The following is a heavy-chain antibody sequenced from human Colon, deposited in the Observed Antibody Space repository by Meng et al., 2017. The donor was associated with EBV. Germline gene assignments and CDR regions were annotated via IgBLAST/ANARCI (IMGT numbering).Heavy chain of an antibody. CDR2: IHSSGST. Sequence: VRLRWSGHGLVKPSQPLSLTCTVSGGSISSGGYYWSWIRQHPGKGLEWIGYIHSSGSTYYNPSLRSRLTISVDTSKNQFSLKLSSVTAADTAVYYCARASYGSGSPLGESWFDPWGQGTLVTVSS. V-gene: IGHV4-31*03. D-gene: IGHD3-10*01. J-gene: IGHJ5*02. CDR3: ARASYGSGSPLGESWFDP. CDR1: GGSISSGGYY.